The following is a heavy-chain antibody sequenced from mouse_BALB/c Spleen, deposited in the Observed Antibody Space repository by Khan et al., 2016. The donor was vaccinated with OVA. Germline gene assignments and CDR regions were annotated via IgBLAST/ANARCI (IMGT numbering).Heavy chain of an antibody. CDR1: GFTFSSYG. V-gene: IGHV5-6-3*01. J-gene: IGHJ2*01. CDR3: ARDRNYFDY. Sequence: EVELVESGGGLVQPGGSLKLSCAASGFTFSSYGMSWVRQTPDKRLELVATINSNGGSTYYPASVKGRFTISRDNAKNTLYLQMSRLKSEDTAMYYFARDRNYFDYWGQGTTLTVSS. CDR2: INSNGGST.